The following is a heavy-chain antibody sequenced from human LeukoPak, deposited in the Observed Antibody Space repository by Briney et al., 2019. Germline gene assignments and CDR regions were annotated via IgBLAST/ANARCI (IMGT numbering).Heavy chain of an antibody. J-gene: IGHJ4*02. CDR3: ARLITGNYYDSSGYGPLRDY. CDR1: GYSFTDYW. D-gene: IGHD3-22*01. Sequence: GESLKISCKGSGYSFTDYWIGWVRQMPGKGLEWLGIIYPGDSDTRYSPSFQGQVTVSADRSISTAYLQWSSLKASDTAMYYCARLITGNYYDSSGYGPLRDYWGQGTLVTVSS. CDR2: IYPGDSDT. V-gene: IGHV5-51*01.